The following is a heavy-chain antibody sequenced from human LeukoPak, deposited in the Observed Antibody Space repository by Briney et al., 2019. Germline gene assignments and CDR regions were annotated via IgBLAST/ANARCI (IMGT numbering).Heavy chain of an antibody. CDR2: ISSSSSDI. D-gene: IGHD6-6*01. CDR1: GFTFSSYS. J-gene: IGHJ5*02. V-gene: IGHV3-21*01. Sequence: GGSLRLSCAASGFTFSSYSMNWVRQAPGKGLEWVSSISSSSSDIYYADSVKGRFTISRDNAKNSLYLQMNSLRAEDAAVYYCAPSIAAPYSWFDPWGQGTLVTVSS. CDR3: APSIAAPYSWFDP.